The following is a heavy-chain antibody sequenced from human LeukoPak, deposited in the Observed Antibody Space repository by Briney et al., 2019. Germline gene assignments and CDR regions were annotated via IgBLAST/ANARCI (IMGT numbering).Heavy chain of an antibody. CDR2: INHSGST. V-gene: IGHV4-34*01. CDR3: ARDPHGYCSGGSCFVGWFDP. J-gene: IGHJ5*02. D-gene: IGHD2-15*01. Sequence: SETLSLACAVYGGSFSGYYWSWIRQPPGKGLEWLGEINHSGSTNYNPSLKSRVTISVDTSKNQFSLKLSSVTAADTAVYYCARDPHGYCSGGSCFVGWFDPWGQGTLVTVSS. CDR1: GGSFSGYY.